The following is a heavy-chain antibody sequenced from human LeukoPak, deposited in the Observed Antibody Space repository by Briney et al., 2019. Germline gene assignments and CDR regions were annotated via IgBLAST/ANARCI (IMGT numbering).Heavy chain of an antibody. CDR2: IDPGASET. V-gene: IGHV5-51*01. Sequence: GEALKISWKGSGYSFTSYWIGWVRQLPGKGLEWVGVIDPGASETRYSPSFQGQVTISANKSISTAYLQWSSLKASDTAMYYCARRKKEPWLESLGFDYWGQGTLVTVSS. D-gene: IGHD6-19*01. CDR3: ARRKKEPWLESLGFDY. CDR1: GYSFTSYW. J-gene: IGHJ4*02.